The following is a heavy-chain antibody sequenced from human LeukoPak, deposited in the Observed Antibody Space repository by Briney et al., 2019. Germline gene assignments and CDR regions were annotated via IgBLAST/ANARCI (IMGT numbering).Heavy chain of an antibody. D-gene: IGHD1-26*01. CDR3: AGPWDQVGFDP. V-gene: IGHV1-2*02. CDR2: IHPGTGNP. CDR1: GHTFTEYY. J-gene: IGHJ5*02. Sequence: GASVKVSCKSSGHTFTEYYVHWVRQAPGLGLEWLGWIHPGTGNPNYAQKFQGRVTMTRDTSISTAYMELIGLRSDDTAVYYCAGPWDQVGFDPWGQGTLVTVSS.